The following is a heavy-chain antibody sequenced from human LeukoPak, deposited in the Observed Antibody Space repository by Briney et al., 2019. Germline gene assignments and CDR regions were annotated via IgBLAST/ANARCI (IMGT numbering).Heavy chain of an antibody. J-gene: IGHJ4*02. D-gene: IGHD6-19*01. Sequence: PGGSLRLSCAASGFTFNSYSMNWVRQAPGKGLEWASSISSSSSYIYYADSVKGRFTISRDNAKNSLYLQMNSLRAEDTAVYYCARDSILAVAGTFDYWGQGTLVTVSS. V-gene: IGHV3-21*01. CDR1: GFTFNSYS. CDR3: ARDSILAVAGTFDY. CDR2: ISSSSSYI.